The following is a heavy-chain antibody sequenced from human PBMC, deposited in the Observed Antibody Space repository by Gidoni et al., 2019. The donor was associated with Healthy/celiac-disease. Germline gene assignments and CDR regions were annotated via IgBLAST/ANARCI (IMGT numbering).Heavy chain of an antibody. Sequence: QVQLQQWGAGLLKPSETLSLTCAVYGGSFSGYSWSWIRQPPGKGLEWIGEINHSGSTNYNPSLKSRVTISVDTSKNQFSLKLSSVTAADTAVYYCARGLSHGSGTYYYYYGMDVWGQGTTVTVSS. J-gene: IGHJ6*02. CDR1: GGSFSGYS. D-gene: IGHD3-10*01. CDR3: ARGLSHGSGTYYYYYGMDV. CDR2: INHSGST. V-gene: IGHV4-34*01.